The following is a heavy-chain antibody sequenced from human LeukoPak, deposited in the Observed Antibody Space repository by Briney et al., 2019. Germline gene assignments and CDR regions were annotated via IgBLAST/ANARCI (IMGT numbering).Heavy chain of an antibody. CDR1: GYSISSGYY. J-gene: IGHJ5*02. CDR3: ARQEGYSSSSVTFNWFDP. Sequence: SETLSLTCAVSGYSISSGYYWGWIRRPPGKGLEWIGSIYHSGSTYYNPSLKSRVTISVDTSKNQSSLKLSSVTAADTAVYYCARQEGYSSSSVTFNWFDPWGQGTLVTVSS. CDR2: IYHSGST. D-gene: IGHD6-6*01. V-gene: IGHV4-38-2*01.